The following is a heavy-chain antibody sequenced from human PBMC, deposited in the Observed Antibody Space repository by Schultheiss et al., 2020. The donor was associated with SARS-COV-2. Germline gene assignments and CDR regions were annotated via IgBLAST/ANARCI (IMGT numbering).Heavy chain of an antibody. Sequence: ASVKVSCKASGYTFTSYGISWVRQAPGQGLEWMGWISAYNGNTNYAQKLQGRVTMTTDTSTSTAYMELRSLRSDDTAVYYCARGGRTDYYDSSGWHWGQGTLVTVSS. CDR1: GYTFTSYG. CDR2: ISAYNGNT. V-gene: IGHV1-18*04. CDR3: ARGGRTDYYDSSGWH. D-gene: IGHD3-22*01. J-gene: IGHJ1*01.